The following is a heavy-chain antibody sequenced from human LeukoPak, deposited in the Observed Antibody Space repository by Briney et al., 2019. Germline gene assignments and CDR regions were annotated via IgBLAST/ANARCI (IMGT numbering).Heavy chain of an antibody. J-gene: IGHJ4*02. CDR1: GVSISSSNW. CDR3: ARAPRDYYDSSGYVDY. V-gene: IGHV4-4*02. D-gene: IGHD3-22*01. CDR2: IYRSGST. Sequence: SETLSLTCAVSGVSISSSNWWSWVRQPPGKGLEWIGEIYRSGSTNYNPSLKSRVTISVDKSKNQFSLKLTSVTAADTAVYYCARAPRDYYDSSGYVDYWGQGTLVTVSS.